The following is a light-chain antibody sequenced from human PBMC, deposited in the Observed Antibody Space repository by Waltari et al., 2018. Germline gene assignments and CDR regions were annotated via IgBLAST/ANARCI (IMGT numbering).Light chain of an antibody. V-gene: IGKV1-9*01. CDR3: QQVKTYPLT. Sequence: DIQLTQSPSFLSASVGHRITITCRSSQDISSYFAWYQQKPGRAPKILISGAASLQSGVASRFSGSGSGTEYNLTISSLQPEDVATVYCQQVKTYPLTFGGGTKVEIK. CDR1: QDISSY. CDR2: GAA. J-gene: IGKJ4*01.